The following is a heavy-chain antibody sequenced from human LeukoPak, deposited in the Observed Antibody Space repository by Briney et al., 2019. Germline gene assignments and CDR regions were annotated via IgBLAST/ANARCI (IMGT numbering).Heavy chain of an antibody. J-gene: IGHJ5*02. V-gene: IGHV3-30*04. Sequence: AGSLRLSCAASGFTFSSYAMQWVRQAPGKGLEWEAVISYDGSNKYYADSVKGRFTISRDNSKNTLYLQMNSLRAEDTAVYYCARGVSSSWYGRNRFDPWGQGTLVTVSS. CDR1: GFTFSSYA. D-gene: IGHD6-13*01. CDR3: ARGVSSSWYGRNRFDP. CDR2: ISYDGSNK.